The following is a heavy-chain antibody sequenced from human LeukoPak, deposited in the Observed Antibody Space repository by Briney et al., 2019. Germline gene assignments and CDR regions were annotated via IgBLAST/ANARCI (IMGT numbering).Heavy chain of an antibody. V-gene: IGHV3-11*06. Sequence: GGSLRLSCAASGFTFSDYYMSWIRQAPGKGLEGVSYISSSSSYTKYADSVKGRFTISRDNAKNSLYLQMNSLRAEDTAVYYCAREQRGSGWHDIDYWGQGTLVTVSS. CDR3: AREQRGSGWHDIDY. CDR2: ISSSSSYT. J-gene: IGHJ4*02. CDR1: GFTFSDYY. D-gene: IGHD6-19*01.